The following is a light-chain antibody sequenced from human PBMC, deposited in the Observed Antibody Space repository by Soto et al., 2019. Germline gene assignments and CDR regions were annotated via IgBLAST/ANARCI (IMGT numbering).Light chain of an antibody. Sequence: EIVLTQSPAILSLSPGERATLSCRASQSVGRYLVWYQQKPGQAPSLLIYDASNSATGVPARFSGSGSGTDFTLTISILESEDFAVYYCQHRNNWPWTLGQGTRVEIK. CDR3: QHRNNWPWT. V-gene: IGKV3-11*01. J-gene: IGKJ1*01. CDR1: QSVGRY. CDR2: DAS.